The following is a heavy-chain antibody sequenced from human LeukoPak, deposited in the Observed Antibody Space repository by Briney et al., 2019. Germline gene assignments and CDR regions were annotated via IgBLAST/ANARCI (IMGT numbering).Heavy chain of an antibody. V-gene: IGHV4-39*01. D-gene: IGHD3-3*01. CDR2: IYYSGST. J-gene: IGHJ4*02. Sequence: SETLSLTCTVSGGSISSSSYYWGWIRQPPGKGLEWIGSIYYSGSTYYNPSLKSRVTISVDTSKNQFSLKLSSVTAADTAVYYCARGETIFGVVISPFDYWGQGTLVTVSS. CDR3: ARGETIFGVVISPFDY. CDR1: GGSISSSSYY.